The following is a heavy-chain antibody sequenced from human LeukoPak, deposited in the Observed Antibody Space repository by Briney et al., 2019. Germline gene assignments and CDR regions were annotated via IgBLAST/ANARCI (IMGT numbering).Heavy chain of an antibody. CDR1: GFTFSSYG. CDR3: ARALRFGYSGYDFHY. V-gene: IGHV3-30*03. CDR2: ISYDGSNK. J-gene: IGHJ4*02. D-gene: IGHD5-12*01. Sequence: GGSLRLSCAASGFTFSSYGMHWVRQAPGKGLEWVAVISYDGSNKYYADSVKGRFTISRDNAKNSLYLQMNSLRAEDTAVYYCARALRFGYSGYDFHYWGQGTLVTVSS.